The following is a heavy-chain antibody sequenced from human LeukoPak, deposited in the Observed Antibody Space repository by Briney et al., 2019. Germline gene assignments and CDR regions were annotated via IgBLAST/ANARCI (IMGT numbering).Heavy chain of an antibody. Sequence: GGSLRLSCAAAGFTFSSYGMHLVRQAPGKGLEWVALIRYDGNDKYYADSVKGRFTISRDNSKNTLYLQMNSLRAEDTAVYYCATDCGDLLLYANDAFDIWGQGTLVTVSS. J-gene: IGHJ3*02. CDR1: GFTFSSYG. D-gene: IGHD2-2*02. CDR2: IRYDGNDK. CDR3: ATDCGDLLLYANDAFDI. V-gene: IGHV3-30*02.